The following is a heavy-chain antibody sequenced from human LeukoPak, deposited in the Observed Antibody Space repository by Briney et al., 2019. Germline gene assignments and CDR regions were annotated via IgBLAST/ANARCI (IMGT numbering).Heavy chain of an antibody. CDR1: GYTFTSYY. J-gene: IGHJ4*02. Sequence: ASVKVSCKASGYTFTSYYMHWVRQAPGQGLEWMGIINPSGGSTSYAQKFQGRVTMTRDMSTSTVYMELNSLRPEDTAVYYCAKSIAVAGLAGGRTFDYWGQGTLVTVSS. CDR3: AKSIAVAGLAGGRTFDY. D-gene: IGHD6-19*01. V-gene: IGHV1-46*01. CDR2: INPSGGST.